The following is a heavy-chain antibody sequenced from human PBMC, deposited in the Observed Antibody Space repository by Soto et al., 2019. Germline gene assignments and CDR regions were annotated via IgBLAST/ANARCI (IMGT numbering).Heavy chain of an antibody. J-gene: IGHJ5*02. V-gene: IGHV1-8*01. CDR2: MNPNSGNT. CDR3: ARSLYYDFWSGYYENWFDP. D-gene: IGHD3-3*01. CDR1: GYTFTSYD. Sequence: ASVKVSCKASGYTFTSYDINWVRQATGQGLEWMGWMNPNSGNTGYAQKFQGRVTMTRNTSISTAYMELSSLRSEDTAVYYCARSLYYDFWSGYYENWFDPWGQGTLVTVSS.